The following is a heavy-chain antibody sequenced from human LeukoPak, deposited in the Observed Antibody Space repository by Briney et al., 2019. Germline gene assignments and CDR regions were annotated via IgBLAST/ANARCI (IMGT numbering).Heavy chain of an antibody. CDR3: AREIAAAGRIDY. Sequence: GGSLRLSCAASGFTVSSNYMSWVRQAPGKGLEWVSIIYSGGSTYDADSVKGRFTISRDNSKNTLYLQMNSLRAEDTAVYYCAREIAAAGRIDYWGQGTLVTVSS. J-gene: IGHJ4*02. CDR1: GFTVSSNY. CDR2: IYSGGST. V-gene: IGHV3-66*02. D-gene: IGHD6-13*01.